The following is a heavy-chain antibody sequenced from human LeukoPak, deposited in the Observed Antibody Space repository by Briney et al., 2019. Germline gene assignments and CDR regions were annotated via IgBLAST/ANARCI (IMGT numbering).Heavy chain of an antibody. CDR2: ISTSGGST. V-gene: IGHV3-23*01. CDR1: GFTFSSYA. CDR3: AKGSGSGYYRGLDY. J-gene: IGHJ4*02. D-gene: IGHD5-12*01. Sequence: GGSLRLSCAASGFTFSSYAMTWVRQAPGKGLEWVSAISTSGGSTYYVDSVKGRFTISRDNSKNTLYLQMNSLGAEDTALYYCAKGSGSGYYRGLDYWGQGTLVTVSS.